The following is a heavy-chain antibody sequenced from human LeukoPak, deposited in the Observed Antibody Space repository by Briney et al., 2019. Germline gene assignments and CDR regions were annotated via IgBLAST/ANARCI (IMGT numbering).Heavy chain of an antibody. V-gene: IGHV3-23*01. CDR2: ISGSGAIT. CDR3: ARTRTGDYIFDY. D-gene: IGHD4-17*01. Sequence: GGSLSPSFAALGSPFISFPMSWVRQAPGGGLGWVSAISGSGAITSYADSVKGRFTISRDNSKNTLYLQMNSLRAEDMAVYYCARTRTGDYIFDYWGQGTLVTVSS. J-gene: IGHJ4*02. CDR1: GSPFISFP.